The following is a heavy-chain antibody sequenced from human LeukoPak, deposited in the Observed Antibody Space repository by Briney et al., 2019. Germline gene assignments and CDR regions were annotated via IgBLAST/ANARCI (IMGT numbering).Heavy chain of an antibody. CDR2: ISSGSRTI. J-gene: IGHJ4*02. D-gene: IGHD1-20*01. V-gene: IGHV3-48*01. CDR1: GFTFSSYS. Sequence: GGSLRLSCAASGFTFSSYSMNWVRQAPGKWLEWVSYISSGSRTIYYADSVKGRFTMSRDNAKNSLYLQMNSLRAEDTAVYYCARESITGHRDFDYWGQGTLVTVSS. CDR3: ARESITGHRDFDY.